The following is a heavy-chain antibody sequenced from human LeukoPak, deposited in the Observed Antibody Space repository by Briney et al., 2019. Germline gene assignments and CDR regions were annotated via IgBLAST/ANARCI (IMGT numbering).Heavy chain of an antibody. J-gene: IGHJ5*02. CDR1: GYTFTSYA. CDR2: INAGNGNT. Sequence: ASVKVSCKASGYTFTSYAMHWVRQAPGQRLEWMGWINAGNGNTKYSQKFQGRVTITRDTSASTVYMELSSLRSEDTAVYYCARGIRGIPNWFDPWGQGTLVTVSS. V-gene: IGHV1-3*01. CDR3: ARGIRGIPNWFDP. D-gene: IGHD2-21*01.